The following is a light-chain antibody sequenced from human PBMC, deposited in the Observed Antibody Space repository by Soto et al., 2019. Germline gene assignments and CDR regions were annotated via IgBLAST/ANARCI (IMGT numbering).Light chain of an antibody. J-gene: IGLJ1*01. V-gene: IGLV2-14*01. CDR3: RSYSGSTAFDV. CDR2: EVS. CDR1: SSDVGYYNF. Sequence: QSVLTHPASVSGSPGQSITISCTGTSSDVGYYNFVSWYQQHPGKAPKLIIYEVSNRPSGVSNRFSASKSGNTASLTIPGLQAEDEADYHCRSYSGSTAFDVFGTGTKGTV.